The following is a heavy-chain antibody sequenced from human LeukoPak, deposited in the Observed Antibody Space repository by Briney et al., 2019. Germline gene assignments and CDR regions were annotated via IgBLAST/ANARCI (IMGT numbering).Heavy chain of an antibody. Sequence: PSETLSLTCAVYGGSFSGYYWSWIRQPPGKRLEWIGEINHSGSTNYNPSLKSRVTISVDTSKNQFSLKLSSVTAADTAVYYCARVNSGSSGSYYFDYWGQGTLVTVSS. CDR3: ARVNSGSSGSYYFDY. CDR1: GGSFSGYY. V-gene: IGHV4-34*01. D-gene: IGHD3-22*01. J-gene: IGHJ4*02. CDR2: INHSGST.